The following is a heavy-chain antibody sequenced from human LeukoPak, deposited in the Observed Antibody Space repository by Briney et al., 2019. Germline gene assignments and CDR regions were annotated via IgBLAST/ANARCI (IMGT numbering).Heavy chain of an antibody. V-gene: IGHV3-21*04. CDR3: AKDTASIGAGRVY. CDR2: ISSSSSYI. D-gene: IGHD6-13*01. CDR1: GFTFSSYS. J-gene: IGHJ4*02. Sequence: NPGGSLRLSCAASGFTFSSYSMNWVRQAPGKGLEWVSSISSSSSYIYYADSVKGRFTISRDNAKNSLYLQMNSLRAEDTALYYCAKDTASIGAGRVYWGQGTLVTVSS.